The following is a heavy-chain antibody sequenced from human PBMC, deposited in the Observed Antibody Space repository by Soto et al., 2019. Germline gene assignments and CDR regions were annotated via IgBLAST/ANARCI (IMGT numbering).Heavy chain of an antibody. V-gene: IGHV3-7*01. CDR1: GFTFSSYW. J-gene: IGHJ6*02. CDR2: IKQDGSEK. CDR3: AREGGYYGSGSLFYYYYGMDV. D-gene: IGHD3-10*01. Sequence: EVQLVESGGGLVQPGGSLRLSCAASGFTFSSYWMSWVCQAPGKGLEWVANIKQDGSEKYYVDSVKGRFTISRDNAKNSLYLQMNSLRAEDKAVYYCAREGGYYGSGSLFYYYYGMDVWGQGTTVTVSS.